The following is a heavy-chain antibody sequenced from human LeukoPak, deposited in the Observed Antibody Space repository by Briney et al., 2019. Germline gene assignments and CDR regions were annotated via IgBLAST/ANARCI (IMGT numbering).Heavy chain of an antibody. CDR1: RGSIRTADYY. CDR3: ARTSSWYAGAWFDS. D-gene: IGHD6-13*01. Sequence: PSQTLSLTCTVSRGSIRTADYYWAWVRQPPGEGLEWLGSIYFSGTPYFNPSLKSRVAVSIDTSKNQFSLKVTSVNASATAVYFCARTSSWYAGAWFDSWGQGTLVTVSS. V-gene: IGHV4-39*01. J-gene: IGHJ5*01. CDR2: IYFSGTP.